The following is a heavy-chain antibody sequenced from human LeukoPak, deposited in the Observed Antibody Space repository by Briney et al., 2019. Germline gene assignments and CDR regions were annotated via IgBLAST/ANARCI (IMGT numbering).Heavy chain of an antibody. CDR2: ISSSSSYI. Sequence: GGSLRLSCAASGFTFSSYAMSWVRQAPGKGLEWVSSISSSSSYIYYADSVKGRFTISRDNAKNSLYLQMNSLRAEDTAVYYCARDRGGPDYGGGYWGQGTLVTVSS. D-gene: IGHD4-23*01. J-gene: IGHJ4*02. V-gene: IGHV3-21*01. CDR3: ARDRGGPDYGGGY. CDR1: GFTFSSYA.